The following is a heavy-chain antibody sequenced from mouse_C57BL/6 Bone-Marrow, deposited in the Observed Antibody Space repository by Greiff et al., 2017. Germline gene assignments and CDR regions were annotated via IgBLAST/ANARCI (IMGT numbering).Heavy chain of an antibody. D-gene: IGHD1-1*01. J-gene: IGHJ2*01. CDR1: GFSLTSYG. CDR3: ARDNLTVVAPCFDY. V-gene: IGHV2-2*01. CDR2: IWSGGST. Sequence: VQLQQSGPGLVQPSQSLSITCTVSGFSLTSYGVPWVRQSPGKGLAWLGVIWSGGSTDYNAAFISRLSISKENSKSQVFLKMNDLQADDTAIYYCARDNLTVVAPCFDYWGQGTTLTVSS.